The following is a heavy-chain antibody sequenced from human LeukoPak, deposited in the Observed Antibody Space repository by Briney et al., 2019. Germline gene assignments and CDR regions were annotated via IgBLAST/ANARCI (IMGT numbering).Heavy chain of an antibody. CDR3: AREGGSWTEPYYYYYMDV. V-gene: IGHV4-34*01. CDR2: INHSGST. D-gene: IGHD3-10*01. Sequence: PSETLSLTCVVYAGSFSGYYCSWIRQPPGKGLEWNGEINHSGSTTYNTSLKSRVTISADTSKNQFSLKLSSVTAADTAVYYCAREGGSWTEPYYYYYMDVWGKGTTVTISS. CDR1: AGSFSGYY. J-gene: IGHJ6*03.